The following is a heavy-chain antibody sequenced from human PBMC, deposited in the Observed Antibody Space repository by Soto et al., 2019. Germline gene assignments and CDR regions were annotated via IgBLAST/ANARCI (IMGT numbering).Heavy chain of an antibody. J-gene: IGHJ3*02. CDR3: ARNCSPQQLVAFDI. V-gene: IGHV1-3*01. D-gene: IGHD6-13*01. Sequence: RFKGRVTITRDTSASTAYMELSSLRSEDTAVYYCARNCSPQQLVAFDIWGQGTMVTVSS.